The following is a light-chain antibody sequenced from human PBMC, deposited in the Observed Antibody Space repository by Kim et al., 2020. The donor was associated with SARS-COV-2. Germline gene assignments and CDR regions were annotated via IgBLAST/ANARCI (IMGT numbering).Light chain of an antibody. Sequence: ASVGDRVTITGRASQIISSYLNWYQQKPGKAPKLLMYAASTLQSGVPSRFSGSESGTNFTLTISSLQPEDFATYYCQQSYSIPQTFGQGTKVDIK. V-gene: IGKV1-39*01. CDR2: AAS. CDR3: QQSYSIPQT. J-gene: IGKJ1*01. CDR1: QIISSY.